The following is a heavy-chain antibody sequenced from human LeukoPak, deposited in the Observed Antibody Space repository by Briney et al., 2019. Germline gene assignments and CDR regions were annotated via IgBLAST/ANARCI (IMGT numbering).Heavy chain of an antibody. D-gene: IGHD2-15*01. J-gene: IGHJ4*02. Sequence: AGGSLRLSCAASGFSFDDYAMHLVRQAPGKGLEWVSGITGNGGTIAYADSVKGRFTVSGDNAKSSLYLQMSSLRAEDMALYYCVRESGAYYFDYWGQGTLVTVSS. CDR3: VRESGAYYFDY. CDR2: ITGNGGTI. CDR1: GFSFDDYA. V-gene: IGHV3-9*03.